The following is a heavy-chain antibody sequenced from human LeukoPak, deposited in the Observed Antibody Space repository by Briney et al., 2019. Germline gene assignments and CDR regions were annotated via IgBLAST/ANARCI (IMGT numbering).Heavy chain of an antibody. CDR3: ARGLVPAAIQSTFYNWFDP. CDR2: MNPNSVNT. J-gene: IGHJ5*02. D-gene: IGHD2-2*02. V-gene: IGHV1-8*03. CDR1: GYTFTSYD. Sequence: GASVKVSCKASGYTFTSYDINWVRQATGQGLEWMGWMNPNSVNTGDAQKLQGRVTITRNISISTAYMELSSLRSEDTAVYYCARGLVPAAIQSTFYNWFDPWGQGTLVTVSS.